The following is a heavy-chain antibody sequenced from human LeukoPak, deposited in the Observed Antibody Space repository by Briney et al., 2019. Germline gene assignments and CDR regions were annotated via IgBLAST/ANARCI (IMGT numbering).Heavy chain of an antibody. CDR1: GGTFSSYT. Sequence: SVKVSCKASGGTFSSYTISWVRQAPGQGLEWMGRIVPILGIANYAQKFQGRVTITADKSTSTAYMELSSLRSEDTAVYYCARIPSGHTPVVGYELDYWGQGTLVTVSS. CDR2: IVPILGIA. CDR3: ARIPSGHTPVVGYELDY. V-gene: IGHV1-69*02. J-gene: IGHJ4*02. D-gene: IGHD2-15*01.